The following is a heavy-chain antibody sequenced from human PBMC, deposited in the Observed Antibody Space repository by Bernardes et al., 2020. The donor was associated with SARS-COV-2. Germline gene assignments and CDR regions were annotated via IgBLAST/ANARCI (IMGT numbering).Heavy chain of an antibody. CDR2: LHYRGNT. V-gene: IGHV4-39*07. CDR1: GVSITSNLYY. J-gene: IGHJ3*02. Sequence: SETLSLTCSVSGVSITSNLYYWGWIRQPPGKGLEWIGSLHYRGNTYHSPSLKSRVTMSVDTSKNQIFLRLTSVTAADMALYYCARDSIYDVNAFDMWGQGTMVTVSS. CDR3: ARDSIYDVNAFDM. D-gene: IGHD3-3*01.